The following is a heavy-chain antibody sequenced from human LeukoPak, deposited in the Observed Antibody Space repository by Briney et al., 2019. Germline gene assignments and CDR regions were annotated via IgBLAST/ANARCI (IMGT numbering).Heavy chain of an antibody. CDR1: GFTFSSYA. CDR2: ISYDGSNK. V-gene: IGHV3-30*04. Sequence: GGSLRLSCAASGFTFSSYAMHWVRQAPGKGLEWVAVISYDGSNKYYADSVKGRFTISRDNSKNTLYLQMNSLRAEDTAVYYCATDIVGATPDAFDIWGQGTMVTVSS. D-gene: IGHD1-26*01. CDR3: ATDIVGATPDAFDI. J-gene: IGHJ3*02.